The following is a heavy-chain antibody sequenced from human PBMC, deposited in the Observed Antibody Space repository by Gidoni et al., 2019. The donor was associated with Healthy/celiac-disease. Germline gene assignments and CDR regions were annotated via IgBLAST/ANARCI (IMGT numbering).Heavy chain of an antibody. D-gene: IGHD6-13*01. CDR3: AHRRSSSWYRKNWFDP. V-gene: IGHV2-5*02. J-gene: IGHJ5*02. CDR2: IYWDDDK. CDR1: GFSLSTSGVG. Sequence: QITLKESGPTLVKPTRTLTLTCTFSGFSLSTSGVGVGWIRQPPGKALEWLALIYWDDDKRYSPSLKSRLTITKDTSKNQVVLTMTNMDPVDTATYYGAHRRSSSWYRKNWFDPWGQGTLVTVSS.